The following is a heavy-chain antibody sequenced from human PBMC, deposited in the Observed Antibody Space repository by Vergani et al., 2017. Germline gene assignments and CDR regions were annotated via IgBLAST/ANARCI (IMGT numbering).Heavy chain of an antibody. V-gene: IGHV4-34*02. Sequence: QVHLQQRGAGVLKPSETLSLTCGVIGGSLSGYFWSWIRQSPGRGLEWIGEITAIGSAKYSPSATSRVTISVDTSRGEFTLTVTSVTAADTGLYFCASRRPRLNLGSKDNEGTFDPLGQGTLVTVSS. CDR3: ASRRPRLNLGSKDNEGTFDP. CDR1: GGSLSGYF. D-gene: IGHD2-15*01. J-gene: IGHJ5*02. CDR2: ITAIGSA.